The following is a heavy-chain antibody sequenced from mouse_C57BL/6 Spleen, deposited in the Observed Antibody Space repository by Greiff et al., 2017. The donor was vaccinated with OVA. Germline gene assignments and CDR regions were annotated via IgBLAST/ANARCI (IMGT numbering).Heavy chain of an antibody. J-gene: IGHJ2*01. CDR2: ISGGGGNT. D-gene: IGHD1-1*01. Sequence: EVKLVESGGGLVKPGGSLKLSCAASGFTFSSYTMSWVRQTPEKRLEWVATISGGGGNTYYPDSVKGRFTISRDNAKNTLYLQMSSLRSEDTALYYCARQGITTVYFDDWGQGTTLTVSS. CDR1: GFTFSSYT. CDR3: ARQGITTVYFDD. V-gene: IGHV5-9*01.